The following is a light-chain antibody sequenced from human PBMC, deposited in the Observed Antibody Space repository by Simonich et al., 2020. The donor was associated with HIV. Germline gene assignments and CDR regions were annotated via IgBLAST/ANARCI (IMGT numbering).Light chain of an antibody. CDR2: DSS. CDR3: QQYGSSPQT. J-gene: IGKJ2*01. V-gene: IGKV3-20*01. CDR1: QSVSSN. Sequence: EIVMTQSPATLSVSPGKRATLSCRASQSVSSNLAWYQQNPGQAPRLLIYDSSSRATGIPDRFSGSGSGTDFTLTISRLEPEDFAVYYCQQYGSSPQTLGQGTKLEIK.